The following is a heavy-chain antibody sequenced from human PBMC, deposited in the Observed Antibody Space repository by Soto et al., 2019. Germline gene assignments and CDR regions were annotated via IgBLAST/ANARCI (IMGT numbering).Heavy chain of an antibody. CDR1: GGSISSYY. Sequence: DTLSLTCTVSGGSISSYYWSWIRHPPGKGLEWIGYIYYSGSTNYNPSLKSRVTISVDTSKNQFSLKLSSVTAADTAVYYCASLYNSLDYWGQGTLVTVS. V-gene: IGHV4-59*01. CDR3: ASLYNSLDY. J-gene: IGHJ4*02. CDR2: IYYSGST. D-gene: IGHD1-20*01.